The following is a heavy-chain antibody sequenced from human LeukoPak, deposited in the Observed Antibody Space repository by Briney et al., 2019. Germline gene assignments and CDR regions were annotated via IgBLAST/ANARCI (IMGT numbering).Heavy chain of an antibody. CDR2: INPNSGGT. V-gene: IGHV1-2*02. CDR1: GYTFSDFY. CDR3: AREAGVELRALDY. Sequence: ASVKVSCKASGYTFSDFYMHWVRQAPGQGLEWMGWINPNSGGTNYGQKFQGRVTMTRDTSISTAYMELSRLTSDDTAVHYCAREAGVELRALDYWGQGTLVIVSS. D-gene: IGHD1-7*01. J-gene: IGHJ4*02.